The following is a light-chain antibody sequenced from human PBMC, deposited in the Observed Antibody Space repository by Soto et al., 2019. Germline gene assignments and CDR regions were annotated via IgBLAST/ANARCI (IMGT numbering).Light chain of an antibody. J-gene: IGKJ2*01. Sequence: DIVMTQSPGTLSVSPGERATLSCRASQSVSSSLDWYQQKPGQAPRLLIYRASTRATDIPARFSGSGSGTEFTLTISSLRSEDFAVYYCQQYNSWPYTFGQGTKLEIK. CDR3: QQYNSWPYT. CDR2: RAS. CDR1: QSVSSS. V-gene: IGKV3-15*01.